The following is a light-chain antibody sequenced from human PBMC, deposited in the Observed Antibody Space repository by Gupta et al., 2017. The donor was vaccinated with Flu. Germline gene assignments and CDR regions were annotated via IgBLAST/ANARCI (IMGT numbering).Light chain of an antibody. CDR2: RAS. Sequence: DIVMTQSPDSMAVSLGERATINCKSSQSILYSSNNKNYLAWYQQKPGQPPKPLIYRASTRVSGVPDRFSGSGSGTDFTLTISSLQAEDVAVYYCQQYYSALALTFGGGTKVEIK. CDR1: QSILYSSNNKNY. CDR3: QQYYSALALT. V-gene: IGKV4-1*01. J-gene: IGKJ4*01.